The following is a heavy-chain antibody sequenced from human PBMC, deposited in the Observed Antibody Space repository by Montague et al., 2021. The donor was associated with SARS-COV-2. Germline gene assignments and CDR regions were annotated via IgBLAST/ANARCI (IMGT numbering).Heavy chain of an antibody. V-gene: IGHV3-9*01. CDR1: GFTFSDYA. CDR2: ISYSGCSI. Sequence: SLRLSCSASGFTFSDYAMNWVRQAPGKGLEWVSVISYSGCSIYYXDSVKGRFTISRDNSKNSLYLQMNSLRAEDTAVYYCAKDISTGGLPTYYFDFWGQGTLVTVSS. J-gene: IGHJ4*02. CDR3: AKDISTGGLPTYYFDF. D-gene: IGHD1-1*01.